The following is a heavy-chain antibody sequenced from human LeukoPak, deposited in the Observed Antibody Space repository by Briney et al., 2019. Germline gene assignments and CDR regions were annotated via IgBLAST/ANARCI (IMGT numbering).Heavy chain of an antibody. CDR1: GGSISSGGYS. D-gene: IGHD4-4*01. J-gene: IGHJ5*02. V-gene: IGHV4-30-2*01. Sequence: SETLSLTCAVSGGSISSGGYSWSWIRQPPGKGLKWIGYIYRSGSTYYNPALKSRVTISVDRSKNQFSLKLSSVTAADTAVYYCARWNDYSSWFDPWGQGTLVTVSS. CDR2: IYRSGST. CDR3: ARWNDYSSWFDP.